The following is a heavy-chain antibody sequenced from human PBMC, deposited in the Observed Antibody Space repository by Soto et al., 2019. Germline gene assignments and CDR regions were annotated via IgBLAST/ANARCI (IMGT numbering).Heavy chain of an antibody. Sequence: SETLSLTCAVSDFSISSGHYCGWIRQPPGKGLEWIGSIYHSGTTYNNPSLKSRVTMSVDKSKNQFSLKLSSVTAADTAVYYCARWRNDCSTTSCYHFDYWGQGTLVTVSS. J-gene: IGHJ4*02. CDR2: IYHSGTT. D-gene: IGHD2-2*01. V-gene: IGHV4-38-2*01. CDR3: ARWRNDCSTTSCYHFDY. CDR1: DFSISSGHY.